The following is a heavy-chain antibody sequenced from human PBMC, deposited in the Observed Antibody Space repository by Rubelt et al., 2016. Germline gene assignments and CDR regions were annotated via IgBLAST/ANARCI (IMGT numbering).Heavy chain of an antibody. J-gene: IGHJ6*02. CDR1: GGSFSGYY. Sequence: QVQLQQWGAGLLKPSETLSLTCAVYGGSFSGYYWSWIRQPPGKGLEWMGEINHSGSTNYNPSLKSQVTISVDTSKNQFSLKLSSVTAADTAVYYCARGRMGFHYYYYGMDVWGQGTTVTVSS. CDR2: INHSGST. D-gene: IGHD1-26*01. V-gene: IGHV4-34*01. CDR3: ARGRMGFHYYYYGMDV.